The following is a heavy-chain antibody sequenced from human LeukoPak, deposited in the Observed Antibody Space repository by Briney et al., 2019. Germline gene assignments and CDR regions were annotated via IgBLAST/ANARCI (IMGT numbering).Heavy chain of an antibody. D-gene: IGHD2-2*01. CDR2: INAGNGNT. V-gene: IGHV1-3*01. CDR3: ARGGQLLWESWFDP. J-gene: IGHJ5*02. CDR1: GYTFTSYA. Sequence: ASVTVSCKASGYTFTSYAMHWVRQAPGQRLEWMGWINAGNGNTKYSQKFQGRVTITRDTSASTAYMELSSLRSEDTAVYYCARGGQLLWESWFDPWGQGTLVTVSS.